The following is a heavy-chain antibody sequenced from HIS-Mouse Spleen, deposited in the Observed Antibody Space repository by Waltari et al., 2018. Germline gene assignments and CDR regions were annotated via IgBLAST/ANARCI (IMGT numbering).Heavy chain of an antibody. CDR1: GYTFTGYY. V-gene: IGHV1-2*02. D-gene: IGHD6-13*01. CDR2: SNPNSGGT. J-gene: IGHJ4*02. CDR3: ARVLEQQLDY. Sequence: QVQLVQSGAEVKKPGASVKVSCKASGYTFTGYYMHWVRQAPGQGLEWMGWSNPNSGGTNYAQTFQARVTMTRDTSISPAYMELSRLRSDDTAVYDCARVLEQQLDYWGQGTLVTVSS.